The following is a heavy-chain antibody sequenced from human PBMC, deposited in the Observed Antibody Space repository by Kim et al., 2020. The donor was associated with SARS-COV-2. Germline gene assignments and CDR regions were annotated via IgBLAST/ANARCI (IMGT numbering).Heavy chain of an antibody. Sequence: SETLSLTCTVSGGSISSGDYYWSWIRQPPGKGLEWIGYIYYTGSSHYNPSLNSRVTISIDTSKNQFSLKLSSVTAADTAVYYCARGPPIGGGDCYSHWGQGTLAPVSS. CDR3: ARGPPIGGGDCYSH. J-gene: IGHJ4*02. CDR2: IYYTGSS. V-gene: IGHV4-30-4*08. CDR1: GGSISSGDYY. D-gene: IGHD2-21*02.